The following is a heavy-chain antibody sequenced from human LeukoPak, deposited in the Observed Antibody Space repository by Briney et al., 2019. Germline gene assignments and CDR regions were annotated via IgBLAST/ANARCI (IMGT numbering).Heavy chain of an antibody. CDR1: GFTFNTYG. CDR2: ISSSSSYI. Sequence: GGSLRLSCAASGFTFNTYGMNWVRQAPGKGLEWVSSISSSSSYIYYADSVKGRFTVSRDNFKNTVYLEMNSLRAEDTAVYYCARDEAGESRTSPVVRGVTFDYWGQGTLVTVSS. V-gene: IGHV3-21*01. CDR3: ARDEAGESRTSPVVRGVTFDY. D-gene: IGHD3-10*01. J-gene: IGHJ4*02.